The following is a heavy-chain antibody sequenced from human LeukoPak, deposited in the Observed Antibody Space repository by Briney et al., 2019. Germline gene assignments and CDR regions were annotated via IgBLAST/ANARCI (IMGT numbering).Heavy chain of an antibody. CDR2: INPNIDDT. Sequence: ASVKVSCKASGYAFTGYYMHWVRQAPGQGLEWMGWINPNIDDTNYAQKFQGRITMTRDTSISTAYMELSSPRSDDTAMYYCARGDSSSWFYFDYWGQGTLATVSS. CDR3: ARGDSSSWFYFDY. D-gene: IGHD6-13*01. V-gene: IGHV1-2*02. CDR1: GYAFTGYY. J-gene: IGHJ4*02.